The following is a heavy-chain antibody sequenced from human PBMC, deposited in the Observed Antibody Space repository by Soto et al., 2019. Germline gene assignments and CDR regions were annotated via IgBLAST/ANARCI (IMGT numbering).Heavy chain of an antibody. J-gene: IGHJ4*02. Sequence: SETLSLTCAVYGGSFSGYYWSWIRQPPGKGLEWIGEINHSGSTNYNPSLKSRVTISVDTSKNQFSLKLSSVTAADTAVYYCARGRVYCSGGSCYFRFDYWGQGTLVTVSS. D-gene: IGHD2-15*01. V-gene: IGHV4-34*01. CDR2: INHSGST. CDR3: ARGRVYCSGGSCYFRFDY. CDR1: GGSFSGYY.